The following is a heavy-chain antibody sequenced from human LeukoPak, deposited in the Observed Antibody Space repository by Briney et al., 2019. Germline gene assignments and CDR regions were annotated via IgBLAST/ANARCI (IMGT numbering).Heavy chain of an antibody. CDR3: ATPRVGYCSGGSCYWFDP. CDR1: GGTFSSYA. D-gene: IGHD2-15*01. CDR2: IIPIFGTA. V-gene: IGHV1-69*13. J-gene: IGHJ5*02. Sequence: ASVKVSCKASGGTFSSYAISWVRQAPGQGLEWMGGIIPIFGTANCAQKFQGRVTITADEPTSTAYMELSSLRSEDTAVYYCATPRVGYCSGGSCYWFDPWGQGTLVTVSS.